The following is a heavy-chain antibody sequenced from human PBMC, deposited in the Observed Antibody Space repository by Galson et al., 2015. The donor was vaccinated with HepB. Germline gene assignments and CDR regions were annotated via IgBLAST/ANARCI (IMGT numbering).Heavy chain of an antibody. CDR1: GFTFSSYV. J-gene: IGHJ4*02. V-gene: IGHV3-23*01. CDR2: ISTGGGTT. Sequence: SLRLSCETSGFTFSSYVMSWVRQAPGKGLEWVSVISTGGGTTYYADSVKGRFTISRDNSKNTLYLQMNSLRAEDTAVYYCAKHPVAGNFDYWGQGTLVTVSS. CDR3: AKHPVAGNFDY. D-gene: IGHD6-19*01.